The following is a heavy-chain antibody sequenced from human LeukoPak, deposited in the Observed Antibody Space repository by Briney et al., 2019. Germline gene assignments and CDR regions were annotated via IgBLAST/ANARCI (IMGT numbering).Heavy chain of an antibody. J-gene: IGHJ6*02. D-gene: IGHD5-12*01. CDR1: GFTFSSYA. CDR2: ISYDGSNK. V-gene: IGHV3-30-3*01. Sequence: GGSLRLSCAASGFTFSSYAKHWVRQAPGKGLEWVAVISYDGSNKYYADSVKGRFTISRDNSKNTLYLQMNSLRAEDTAVYYCARVVVATITRYYGMDVWGQGTTVTVSS. CDR3: ARVVVATITRYYGMDV.